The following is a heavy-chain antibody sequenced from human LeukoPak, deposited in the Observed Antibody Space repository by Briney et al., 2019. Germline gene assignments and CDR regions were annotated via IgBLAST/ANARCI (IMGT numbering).Heavy chain of an antibody. CDR2: TYFRSKWYN. CDR3: ASGIATRLDP. Sequence: SQTLSLTCAVSGDSVSSNSAAWHWIRLSPSRGLEWLGRTYFRSKWYNDYAVSVRSRITFSADTYQNQFSLQLNSVTPEDTAVYYCASGIATRLDPWGQGTLDTVSS. J-gene: IGHJ5*02. V-gene: IGHV6-1*01. D-gene: IGHD6-13*01. CDR1: GDSVSSNSAA.